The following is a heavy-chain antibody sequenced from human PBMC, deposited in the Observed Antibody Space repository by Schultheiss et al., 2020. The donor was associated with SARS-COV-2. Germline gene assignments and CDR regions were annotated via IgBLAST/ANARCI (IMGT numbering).Heavy chain of an antibody. CDR2: IKSKTDGGTT. D-gene: IGHD3-10*01. CDR1: GFTFSNAW. Sequence: GESLKISCAASGFTFSNAWMSWVRQAPGKGLEWVGRIKSKTDGGTTDYAAPVKGRFTISRDDSKNTLYLQMNSLKTEDTAVYYCTTEGLSGSGSYYKTDNWFDPWGQGTLVTVSS. CDR3: TTEGLSGSGSYYKTDNWFDP. J-gene: IGHJ5*02. V-gene: IGHV3-15*01.